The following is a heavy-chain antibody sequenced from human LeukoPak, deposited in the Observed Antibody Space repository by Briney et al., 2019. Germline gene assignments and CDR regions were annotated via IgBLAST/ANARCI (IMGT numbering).Heavy chain of an antibody. Sequence: PSETLSLTCTVPGGSITSSSYYWGWIRQPPGKGLEWIGSIYYGGSTYYNPSLKSRVTMSIDTSKTQFSLKLSSVTAADTAVYFCARQLPVDTAMPFDYWGQGTLVSVSS. CDR1: GGSITSSSYY. D-gene: IGHD5-18*01. CDR2: IYYGGST. V-gene: IGHV4-39*01. J-gene: IGHJ4*02. CDR3: ARQLPVDTAMPFDY.